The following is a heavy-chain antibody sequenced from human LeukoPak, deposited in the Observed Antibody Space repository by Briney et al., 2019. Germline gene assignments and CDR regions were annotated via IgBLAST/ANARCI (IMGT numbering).Heavy chain of an antibody. CDR2: ISSSGSTI. Sequence: GGSLRLSCAASGFTFSDYYMSWIRQAPGKGLEWVSYISSSGSTIYYADSVKGRFTISRDNAKNSLYLQMNSLRAEDTAVYYCARGRYSSSWYLNFYYYYYMDVWGKGTTVTISS. D-gene: IGHD6-13*01. CDR3: ARGRYSSSWYLNFYYYYYMDV. V-gene: IGHV3-11*01. CDR1: GFTFSDYY. J-gene: IGHJ6*03.